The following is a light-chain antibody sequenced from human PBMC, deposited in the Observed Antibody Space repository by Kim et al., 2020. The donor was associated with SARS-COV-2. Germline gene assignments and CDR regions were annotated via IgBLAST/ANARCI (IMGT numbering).Light chain of an antibody. CDR1: QDISKL. Sequence: GDRVTITCRSSQDISKLLAWYQQKPGKAPNLLIFRAYVLQSGVPSRFSGGGSGTDFTLTISSLQPEDVATYYRQRYNTAPWTFGQGTKVDIK. CDR3: QRYNTAPWT. J-gene: IGKJ1*01. CDR2: RAY. V-gene: IGKV1-27*01.